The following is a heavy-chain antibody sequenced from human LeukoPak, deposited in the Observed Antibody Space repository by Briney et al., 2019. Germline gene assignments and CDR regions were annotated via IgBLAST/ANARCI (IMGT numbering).Heavy chain of an antibody. V-gene: IGHV3-74*01. CDR1: GFTFSSYW. J-gene: IGHJ4*02. CDR3: ARDNNRRWDS. D-gene: IGHD2/OR15-2a*01. Sequence: SGGSLRLSCAASGFTFSSYWMHWVRQAPGKGLEWVSRINTDGSSTNYADSVKGRFTISRDNAKNTVYLQMNSLRAEDTAVYYGARDNNRRWDSWGQGTLVTVS. CDR2: INTDGSST.